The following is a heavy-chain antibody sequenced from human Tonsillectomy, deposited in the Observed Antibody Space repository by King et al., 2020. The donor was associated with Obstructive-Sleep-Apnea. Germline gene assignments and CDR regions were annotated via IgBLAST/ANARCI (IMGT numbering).Heavy chain of an antibody. CDR3: AGGIAATRAFVDS. V-gene: IGHV4-38-2*02. CDR1: GYSISSGYY. D-gene: IGHD2-15*01. Sequence: QLQESGPGLVKPSETLSLTCTVSGYSISSGYYWGWIRQPPGKGLEWIGSIYHSGSTYYNPSLMSRVTISVDTSKNQFSLKLSSVTAADTAVYTCAGGIAATRAFVDSWGQGTLVTVSS. CDR2: IYHSGST. J-gene: IGHJ4*02.